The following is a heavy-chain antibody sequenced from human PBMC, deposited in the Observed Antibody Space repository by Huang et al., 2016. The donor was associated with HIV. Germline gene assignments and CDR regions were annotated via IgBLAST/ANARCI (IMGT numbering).Heavy chain of an antibody. V-gene: IGHV3-30*18. CDR3: AKDLPYDSSGYYPFYYGMDV. CDR1: GFTFSSYG. CDR2: ISYDGSNK. Sequence: QVQLVESEGGVVQPGRSLRLSCAASGFTFSSYGMNWVRQAPGKGLEWVAVISYDGSNKYYADSVKGRFTISRDNSKNTLYLQMNSLRAEDTAVYYCAKDLPYDSSGYYPFYYGMDVWGQGTTVTVSS. J-gene: IGHJ6*02. D-gene: IGHD3-22*01.